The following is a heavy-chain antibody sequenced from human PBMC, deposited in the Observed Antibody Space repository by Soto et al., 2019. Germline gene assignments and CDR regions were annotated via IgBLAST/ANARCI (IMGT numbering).Heavy chain of an antibody. J-gene: IGHJ6*02. CDR3: ASVETQRYYYGMDV. CDR2: SIPIFRTA. D-gene: IGHD2-15*01. V-gene: IGHV1-69*12. Sequence: QVQLVQSGAEVKKPGSSVKVSCKASGGTFSRYAISWVRQAPGQGLEWLGGSIPIFRTADYAQKFQGRVTITADESTSTAYMELSSLRSEDTAVYYCASVETQRYYYGMDVWGQGTTVTVSS. CDR1: GGTFSRYA.